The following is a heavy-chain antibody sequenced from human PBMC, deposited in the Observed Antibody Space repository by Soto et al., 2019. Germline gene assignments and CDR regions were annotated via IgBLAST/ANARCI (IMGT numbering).Heavy chain of an antibody. CDR2: VYYSGGA. Sequence: SETLSLTCAVSGVSIHNSHSFWGWIRQPPGKGLEFIANVYYSGGAHYNPSFKSRVTISVDTATNQVSLRTSSVTAADTAVYFCGRVVEGATRHTDFDSWGQGTLVTVS. D-gene: IGHD2-21*01. V-gene: IGHV4-39*01. CDR1: GVSIHNSHSF. J-gene: IGHJ5*01. CDR3: GRVVEGATRHTDFDS.